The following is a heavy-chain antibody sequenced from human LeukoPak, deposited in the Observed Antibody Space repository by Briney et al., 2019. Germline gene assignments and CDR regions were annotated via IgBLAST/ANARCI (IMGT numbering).Heavy chain of an antibody. CDR1: GGSSSGYY. V-gene: IGHV4-34*01. CDR2: INHSGST. CDR3: ARGDYYDSSGYYYFDY. D-gene: IGHD3-22*01. Sequence: TSETLSLTCAVYGGSSSGYYWSWIRQPPGKGLEWIGEINHSGSTNYNPSLKSRVTISVDTSKNQFSLKLSSVTAADTAVYYCARGDYYDSSGYYYFDYWGQGTLDTVSS. J-gene: IGHJ4*02.